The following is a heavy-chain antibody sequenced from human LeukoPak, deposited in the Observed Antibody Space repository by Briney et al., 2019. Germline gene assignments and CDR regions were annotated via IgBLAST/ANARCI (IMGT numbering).Heavy chain of an antibody. CDR2: IYPGDSDT. Sequence: GESLKISCKCSGYSFTSYWIGWVRQMPGKGLEWMGIIYPGDSDTRYSPSFQGQVTISADKSISTAYLQWSSLKASDTAMYYCARIVSDYSNYWYFDLWGRGTLVTVSS. J-gene: IGHJ2*01. CDR3: ARIVSDYSNYWYFDL. V-gene: IGHV5-51*01. CDR1: GYSFTSYW. D-gene: IGHD4-11*01.